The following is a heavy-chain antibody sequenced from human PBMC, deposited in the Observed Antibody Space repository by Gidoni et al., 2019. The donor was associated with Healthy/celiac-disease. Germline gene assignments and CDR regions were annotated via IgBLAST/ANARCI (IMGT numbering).Heavy chain of an antibody. D-gene: IGHD3-22*01. CDR1: GFTFDDYA. V-gene: IGHV3-9*01. CDR3: AKGDDSSGYYPVEY. Sequence: EVQLVESGGGLVQPGRSLRLSCAASGFTFDDYAMHWVRQAPGKGLEWVSGISWNSGSIGYADSVKGRFTISRDNAKNSLYLQMNSLRAEDTALYYCAKGDDSSGYYPVEYWGQGTLVTVSS. CDR2: ISWNSGSI. J-gene: IGHJ4*02.